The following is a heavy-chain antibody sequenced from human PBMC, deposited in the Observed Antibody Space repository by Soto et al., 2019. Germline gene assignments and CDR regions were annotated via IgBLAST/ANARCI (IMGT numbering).Heavy chain of an antibody. D-gene: IGHD5-18*01. CDR2: IDPSDSYT. Sequence: PGESLKISCKGSGYSFTSHWISGVRQMPGKGLEWMGRIDPSDSYTNYSPSLQGHVTISADKSISTAYLQWSSLKASDTAMYYCARHLSSYGWNWFDPWGQGPQVTVSS. J-gene: IGHJ5*02. V-gene: IGHV5-10-1*01. CDR1: GYSFTSHW. CDR3: ARHLSSYGWNWFDP.